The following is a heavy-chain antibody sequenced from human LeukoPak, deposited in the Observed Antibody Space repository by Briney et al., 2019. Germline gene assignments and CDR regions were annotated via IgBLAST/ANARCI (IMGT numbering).Heavy chain of an antibody. CDR3: AKRVAAPGPTFDY. Sequence: GGSLRLSCAASGFTFSSYAMSWVRQAPGKGLEWVSAISGSGGSTYYADSVKGRFTISRDNSKNTLYLQMNILRAEDTAVYFCAKRVAAPGPTFDYWGQGTLVTVSS. J-gene: IGHJ4*02. V-gene: IGHV3-23*01. D-gene: IGHD6-13*01. CDR1: GFTFSSYA. CDR2: ISGSGGST.